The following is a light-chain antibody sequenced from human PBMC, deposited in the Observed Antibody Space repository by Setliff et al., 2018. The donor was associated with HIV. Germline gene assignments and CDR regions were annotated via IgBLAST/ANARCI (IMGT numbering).Light chain of an antibody. CDR1: SSNIGGGYD. CDR2: GDV. V-gene: IGLV1-40*01. Sequence: QSVLAQPPSVSGAPGQRVTISCTGSSSNIGGGYDVHWYQQVPGAAPKLVLYGDVNRPSGVPDRFSGSKSGTSASLAITGLQAEDEADYYCSSYTSSDTPYVFGTGTKVTVL. J-gene: IGLJ1*01. CDR3: SSYTSSDTPYV.